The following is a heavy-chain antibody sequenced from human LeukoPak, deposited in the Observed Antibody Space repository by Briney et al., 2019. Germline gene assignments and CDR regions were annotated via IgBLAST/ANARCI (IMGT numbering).Heavy chain of an antibody. CDR1: GGSISTSSYY. J-gene: IGHJ4*02. CDR2: IFYSGST. D-gene: IGHD3-3*01. V-gene: IGHV4-39*07. Sequence: SETLSLTCTVSGGSISTSSYYWGWVRQPPGKGLEWIGNIFYSGSTYYSPSLKSRVTISVDTSKNQFSLKLSSVTAADTAVYYCARACDVYDFWSGYYGDSDAFDYWGQGTLVTVSS. CDR3: ARACDVYDFWSGYYGDSDAFDY.